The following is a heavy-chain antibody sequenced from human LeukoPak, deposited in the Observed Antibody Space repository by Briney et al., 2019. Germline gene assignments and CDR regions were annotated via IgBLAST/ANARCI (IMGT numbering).Heavy chain of an antibody. CDR2: IRYDGSNK. J-gene: IGHJ4*02. CDR3: AKDLITMVRGVIDY. V-gene: IGHV3-30*02. D-gene: IGHD3-10*01. Sequence: GGSLRLSCAASRFTFSSYGMHWVRQAPGKGLEWVAFIRYDGSNKYYADSVKGRFTISRDNSKNTLYLQMNSLRAEDTAVYYCAKDLITMVRGVIDYWGQGTLVTVSS. CDR1: RFTFSSYG.